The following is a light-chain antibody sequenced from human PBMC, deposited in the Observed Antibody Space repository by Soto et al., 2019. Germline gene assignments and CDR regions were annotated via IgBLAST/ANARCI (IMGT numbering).Light chain of an antibody. Sequence: DIQMTQSPSTLSASVGDRVTITCRASQSISYWLAWYQQKPGKAPNLLIYKASSLESGVPSRFSGSGSWTEFTLTISRLQPDDFATYYWQQYHNYRTFGQGTKGEIK. CDR1: QSISYW. V-gene: IGKV1-5*03. CDR3: QQYHNYRT. J-gene: IGKJ1*01. CDR2: KAS.